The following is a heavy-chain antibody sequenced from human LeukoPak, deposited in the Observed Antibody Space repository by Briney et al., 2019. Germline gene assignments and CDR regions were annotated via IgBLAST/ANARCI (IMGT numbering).Heavy chain of an antibody. D-gene: IGHD1-26*01. V-gene: IGHV3-66*01. CDR2: IYSGGCT. Sequence: GGSLRLSCAASGIPVSSNYMSWVRQARGKGLEWVSVIYSGGCTFCGDSVKGRFSFCRDNSKNTLYLQMNNLRAEDTAVYSCVRGSSGSDYFDYWGQGTLVTVSS. J-gene: IGHJ4*02. CDR1: GIPVSSNY. CDR3: VRGSSGSDYFDY.